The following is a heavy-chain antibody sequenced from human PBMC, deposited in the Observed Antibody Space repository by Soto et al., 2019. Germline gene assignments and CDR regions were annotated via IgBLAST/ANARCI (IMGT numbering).Heavy chain of an antibody. CDR1: GYTFTSYD. J-gene: IGHJ4*02. Sequence: QVQLVQSGAEVKKPGASVKVSCKVSGYTFTSYDINWVRQATGQGLEWMGWVNPNSGNTAYAQRFQGRVTMTRDTSKSTAFMALRSLRSEDTAVYYCVAMCQPLDYWGQGTLVTVSS. D-gene: IGHD2-2*01. CDR3: VAMCQPLDY. V-gene: IGHV1-8*01. CDR2: VNPNSGNT.